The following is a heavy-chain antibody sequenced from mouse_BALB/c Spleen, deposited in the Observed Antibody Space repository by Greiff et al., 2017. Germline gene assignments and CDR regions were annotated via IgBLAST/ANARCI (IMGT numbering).Heavy chain of an antibody. CDR3: TRGGVTGTRGFDY. J-gene: IGHJ2*01. V-gene: IGHV1-5*01. Sequence: VQLKQSGTVLARPGASVKMSCKASGYSFTSYWMHWVKQRPGQGLEWIGAIYPGNSDTSYNQKFKGKAKLTAVTSASTAYMELSSLTNEDSAVYYCTRGGVTGTRGFDYWGQGTTLTVSS. CDR1: GYSFTSYW. CDR2: IYPGNSDT. D-gene: IGHD4-1*01.